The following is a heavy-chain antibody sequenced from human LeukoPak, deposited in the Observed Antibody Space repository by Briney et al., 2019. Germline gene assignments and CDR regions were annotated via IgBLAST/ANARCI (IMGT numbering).Heavy chain of an antibody. J-gene: IGHJ4*02. CDR3: ARLYSSSWTFDY. V-gene: IGHV4-39*01. D-gene: IGHD6-13*01. CDR1: GGSISSSSYY. CDR2: IHYSGST. Sequence: SETLSLTCTVSGGSISSSSYYWGWIRQPPGKGLEWIGSIHYSGSTYYNPSPKSRVTISVDTSKNQFSLKLTSVTAADTAVYYCARLYSSSWTFDYWGQGTLVTVSS.